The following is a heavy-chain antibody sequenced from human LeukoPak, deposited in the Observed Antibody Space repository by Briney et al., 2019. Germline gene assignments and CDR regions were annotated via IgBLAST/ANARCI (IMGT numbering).Heavy chain of an antibody. V-gene: IGHV3-23*01. J-gene: IGHJ4*02. CDR2: FSGSGSNT. Sequence: GGSLRLSCAASGFTVSSNYMSWVRQAPGKGLEWVSTFSGSGSNTYYADSVKGRFSISRDNSKNTLYLQMNSLRAEDTAVYYCAKLGSSSSYWGQGTLVTVSS. CDR3: AKLGSSSSY. CDR1: GFTVSSNY. D-gene: IGHD6-6*01.